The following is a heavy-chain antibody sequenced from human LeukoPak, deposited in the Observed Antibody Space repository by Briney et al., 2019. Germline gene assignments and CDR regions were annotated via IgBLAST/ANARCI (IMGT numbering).Heavy chain of an antibody. CDR1: GGSFSGYY. Sequence: PSETLSLTCAVYGGSFSGYYWSWIPHPPGNGLEWIGEINHSGSTNYNPSLKSRVTISVDTSKNQFSLKLSSVTAADTAVYYCATLKADDAFDIWGQGTMVTVSS. J-gene: IGHJ3*02. V-gene: IGHV4-34*01. CDR3: ATLKADDAFDI. CDR2: INHSGST. D-gene: IGHD2-8*01.